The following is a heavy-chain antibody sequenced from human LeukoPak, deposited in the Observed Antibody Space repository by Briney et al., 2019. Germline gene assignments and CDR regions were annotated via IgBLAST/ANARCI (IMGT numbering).Heavy chain of an antibody. D-gene: IGHD3-22*01. Sequence: SETLSLTCTVSGGSISSYYWSWIRQPPGKGLEWSGYIYYSGSTDYNPSLKRRVTISVDTSKNQFSLKLSSVTAADTAVYYCARSYYDSSGILDYWGQGTLVTVSS. J-gene: IGHJ4*02. CDR1: GGSISSYY. CDR2: IYYSGST. V-gene: IGHV4-59*01. CDR3: ARSYYDSSGILDY.